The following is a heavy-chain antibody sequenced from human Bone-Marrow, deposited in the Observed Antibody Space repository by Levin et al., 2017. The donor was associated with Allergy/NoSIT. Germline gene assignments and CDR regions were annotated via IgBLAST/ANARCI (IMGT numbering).Heavy chain of an antibody. D-gene: IGHD3-9*01. J-gene: IGHJ3*02. CDR2: TYHSGNT. Sequence: LRLSCAVSGGSISSGGYSWNWIRQPPGKGREWIGYTYHSGNTYYNPSLRNRVTISADWSKNQFSLRLSSVTAADTALDYCASSILRHFDWAKGALGAVDIWGQGTMVTVSS. CDR3: ASSILRHFDWAKGALGAVDI. CDR1: GGSISSGGYS. V-gene: IGHV4-30-2*01.